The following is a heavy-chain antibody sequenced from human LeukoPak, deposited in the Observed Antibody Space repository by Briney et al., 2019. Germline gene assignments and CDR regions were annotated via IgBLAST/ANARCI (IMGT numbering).Heavy chain of an antibody. CDR1: GFTFSNYS. Sequence: GGSLRLSCAASGFTFSNYSMNWVRQAPGKGLEWVAGISDSGGSTNYADSEKGRFTISRDNSKNTLYLLMNSLRAEDTAVYYCAKDIRGVGAFDIWGQGTMVTVSS. CDR2: ISDSGGST. V-gene: IGHV3-23*01. J-gene: IGHJ3*02. D-gene: IGHD2-21*01. CDR3: AKDIRGVGAFDI.